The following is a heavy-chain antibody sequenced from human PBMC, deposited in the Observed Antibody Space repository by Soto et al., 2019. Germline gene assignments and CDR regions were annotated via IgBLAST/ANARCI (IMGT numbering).Heavy chain of an antibody. CDR3: AIIWGWSVDY. Sequence: QVQLQESGPGLVKPSETLSLTCTVSGGSISSYYWSWIRQPPGKGLEWIGYIYYSGSTNYNPSLKRRVTISVDTSKNRFSLNLRSVTAADTAVYYCAIIWGWSVDYWGQGTLVTVSS. CDR1: GGSISSYY. V-gene: IGHV4-59*08. CDR2: IYYSGST. D-gene: IGHD3-16*01. J-gene: IGHJ4*02.